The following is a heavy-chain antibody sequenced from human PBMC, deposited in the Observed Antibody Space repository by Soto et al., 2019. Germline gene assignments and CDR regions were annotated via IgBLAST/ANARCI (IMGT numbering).Heavy chain of an antibody. V-gene: IGHV3-48*02. D-gene: IGHD2-15*01. Sequence: EVQLVESGGGLVQPGGSLRLSCAASGFTFSSYSRNWVRQAPGKGLEWVSYISSSSSTIYYADSVKGRFTISRDNAKNLLYLQMNSLRDEDTAVYYCARDPRYCSGGSCYSDHAFDIWGQGTMVTVSS. CDR3: ARDPRYCSGGSCYSDHAFDI. CDR2: ISSSSSTI. CDR1: GFTFSSYS. J-gene: IGHJ3*02.